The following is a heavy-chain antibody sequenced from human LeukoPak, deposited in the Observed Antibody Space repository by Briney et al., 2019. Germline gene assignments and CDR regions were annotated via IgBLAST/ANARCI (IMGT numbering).Heavy chain of an antibody. D-gene: IGHD6-25*01. CDR3: ASQRLAAGAFDI. V-gene: IGHV3-23*01. Sequence: GGSLRLSCAASGFTFSSYAMSWVRQAPGKGLEWVSAISGSGGSTYYADSVKGRFTISRDNSKNTLYLQMNSLRAEDTAVYYCASQRLAAGAFDIWGQGTMVTVSS. J-gene: IGHJ3*02. CDR2: ISGSGGST. CDR1: GFTFSSYA.